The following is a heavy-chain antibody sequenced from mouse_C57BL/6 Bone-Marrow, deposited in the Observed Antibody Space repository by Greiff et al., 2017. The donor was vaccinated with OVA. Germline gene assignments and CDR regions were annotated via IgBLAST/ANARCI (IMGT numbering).Heavy chain of an antibody. J-gene: IGHJ3*01. CDR2: IYPRSGNT. CDR1: GYTFTSYG. V-gene: IGHV1-81*01. CDR3: ARWGLRRGAWFAY. Sequence: QVPLQQSGAELARPGASVKLSCKASGYTFTSYGISWVKQRTGQGLEWIGEIYPRSGNTYYNEKFKGKATLTADKSSSTAYMELRSLTSEDSAVYFCARWGLRRGAWFAYWGQGTLVTVSA. D-gene: IGHD2-2*01.